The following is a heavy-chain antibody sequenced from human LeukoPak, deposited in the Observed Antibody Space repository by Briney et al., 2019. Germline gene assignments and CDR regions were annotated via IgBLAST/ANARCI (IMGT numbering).Heavy chain of an antibody. D-gene: IGHD3-22*01. Sequence: GASVKVSCKASGYTFTGYYMHCVRQAPGQGLEWMGWINPNSGGTNYAQKFQGRVTMTRDTSISTAYMELSRLRSDDTAVYYCARVRDYYDSSGYSLPDYWGQGTLVTVSS. CDR3: ARVRDYYDSSGYSLPDY. V-gene: IGHV1-2*02. CDR1: GYTFTGYY. J-gene: IGHJ4*02. CDR2: INPNSGGT.